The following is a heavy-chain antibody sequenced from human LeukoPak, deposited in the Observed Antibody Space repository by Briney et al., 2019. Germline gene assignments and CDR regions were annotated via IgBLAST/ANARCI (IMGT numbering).Heavy chain of an antibody. CDR3: ARERY. J-gene: IGHJ4*02. Sequence: GGSLRLSCAASGFSFSDYDMNWIRQAPGRGLEWVSYISSSGSGVYYVDSVKGRFTVSRDNAKNSLYLQMNSLRAEDTAIYYCARERYWGQGTLVTVSS. V-gene: IGHV3-11*01. CDR1: GFSFSDYD. CDR2: ISSSGSGV.